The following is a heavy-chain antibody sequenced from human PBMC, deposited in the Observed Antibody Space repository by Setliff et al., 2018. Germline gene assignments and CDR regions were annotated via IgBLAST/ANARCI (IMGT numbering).Heavy chain of an antibody. CDR3: ARGHQNWFDP. Sequence: SETLSLTCAVSGFSISSGYYWGWIRQPPGKGLEWIANIHHSGKAYYNPSLKSRVTMSVDTSKNHVSLKLSSVTAADTAVYYCARGHQNWFDPWGQGILVTVSS. CDR2: IHHSGKA. V-gene: IGHV4-38-2*01. CDR1: GFSISSGYY. D-gene: IGHD2-2*01. J-gene: IGHJ5*02.